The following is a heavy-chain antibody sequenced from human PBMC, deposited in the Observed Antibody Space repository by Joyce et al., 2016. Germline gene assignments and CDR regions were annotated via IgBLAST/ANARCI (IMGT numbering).Heavy chain of an antibody. D-gene: IGHD4-11*01. V-gene: IGHV1-69*01. CDR3: ARAGRSYSYYEGPWFDP. CDR1: GGTFSNYA. Sequence: QVQLVQSGAEVKKPGSSVKVSCKASGGTFSNYAINWVRQAPGLGLEWMRGSVPIFDTANYAQKFQGRVTITADESTSTAYMELSSLRSEDTAVYYCARAGRSYSYYEGPWFDPWGQGTLVTVSS. J-gene: IGHJ5*02. CDR2: SVPIFDTA.